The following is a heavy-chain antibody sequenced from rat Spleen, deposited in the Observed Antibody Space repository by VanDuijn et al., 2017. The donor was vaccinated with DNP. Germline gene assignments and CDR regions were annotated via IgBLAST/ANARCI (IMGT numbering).Heavy chain of an antibody. V-gene: IGHV3-1*01. CDR3: ARWVYYFDY. CDR2: ISYSGRT. J-gene: IGHJ2*01. Sequence: EVQLQESGPGLVKPSQSLSLTCSVTGYSITNNYWGWIWRFSGNRMEYIGHISYSGRTTYNPSLQRRISITRDKSKNQVFLQLNSITTEDTATYYCARWVYYFDYWGQGVMVTVSS. CDR1: GYSITNNY.